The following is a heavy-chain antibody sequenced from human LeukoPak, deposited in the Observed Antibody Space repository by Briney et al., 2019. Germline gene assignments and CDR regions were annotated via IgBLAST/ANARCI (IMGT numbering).Heavy chain of an antibody. V-gene: IGHV3-30*02. CDR3: AKEADCSSTSCYMFNDY. CDR1: GFTFSSYG. D-gene: IGHD2-2*02. CDR2: IRYDGSNK. Sequence: GGSLRLSCAASGFTFSSYGMHWVRQAPGKGLEWVAFIRYDGSNKYYADSVKGRFTTSRDNSKNTLYLQMNSLRAEDTAVYYCAKEADCSSTSCYMFNDYWGQGTLVTVSS. J-gene: IGHJ4*02.